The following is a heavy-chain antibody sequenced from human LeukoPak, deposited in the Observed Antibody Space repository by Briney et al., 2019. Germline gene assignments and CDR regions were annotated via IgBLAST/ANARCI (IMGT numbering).Heavy chain of an antibody. D-gene: IGHD6-6*01. Sequence: GGSLRLSCAASGFTFSSYAMSWVRQAPGKGLEWVSAISGSGGSTYYADSVKGRFTISRDSSKNTLYLQMNSLRAEDTAVYYCQSIAAKSPNGYWGQGTLVTVSS. CDR1: GFTFSSYA. CDR2: ISGSGGST. CDR3: QSIAAKSPNGY. J-gene: IGHJ4*02. V-gene: IGHV3-23*01.